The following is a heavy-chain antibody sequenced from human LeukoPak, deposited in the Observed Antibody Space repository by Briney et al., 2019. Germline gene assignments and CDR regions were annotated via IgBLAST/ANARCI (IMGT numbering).Heavy chain of an antibody. D-gene: IGHD2-15*01. J-gene: IGHJ4*02. CDR1: GFTFSSYT. CDR2: ISAAGGIT. Sequence: TWGSLRLSCAASGFTFSSYTMSWVRQAPGKGLEWVSTISAAGGITYYADSVKGRFTISRDNSKNTLFLQMSSLRAEDTAVYYCAGYYCSSGTCRKYLDYGGQGTLVTVSS. CDR3: AGYYCSSGTCRKYLDY. V-gene: IGHV3-23*01.